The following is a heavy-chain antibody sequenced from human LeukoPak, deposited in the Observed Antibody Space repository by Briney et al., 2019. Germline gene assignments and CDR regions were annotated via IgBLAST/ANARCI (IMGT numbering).Heavy chain of an antibody. CDR2: IYPGDSDT. D-gene: IGHD4-17*01. V-gene: IGHV5-51*01. Sequence: GESLKISCKGSGYSFTSYWSGWVRQMPGKGLEWTGIIYPGDSDTSYSPSFQGQVTISADKSLSTAYLQWSSLKASDNALYYCARQWDYGDFGWGPFDYWGQGTLVTVSS. J-gene: IGHJ4*02. CDR3: ARQWDYGDFGWGPFDY. CDR1: GYSFTSYW.